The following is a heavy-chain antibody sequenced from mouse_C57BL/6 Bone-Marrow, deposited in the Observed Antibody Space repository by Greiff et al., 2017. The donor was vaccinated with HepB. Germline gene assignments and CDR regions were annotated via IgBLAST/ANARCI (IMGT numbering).Heavy chain of an antibody. V-gene: IGHV1-55*01. CDR1: GYTFTSYW. D-gene: IGHD2-1*01. CDR2: IYPGSGST. J-gene: IGHJ3*01. CDR3: VRVRDGNYGFAY. Sequence: QVHVKQPGAELVKPGASVKMSCKASGYTFTSYWITWVKQRPGQGLEWIGDIYPGSGSTNYNEKFKSKATLTVDTSSSTAYMQLSSLTSEDSAVYYCVRVRDGNYGFAYWGQGTLVTVSA.